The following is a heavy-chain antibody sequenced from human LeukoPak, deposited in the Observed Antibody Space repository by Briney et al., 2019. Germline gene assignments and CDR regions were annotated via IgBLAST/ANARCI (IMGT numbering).Heavy chain of an antibody. CDR2: ISGSGGST. CDR1: GFTFSSYA. J-gene: IGHJ4*02. Sequence: PGGSLRLSCAASGFTFSSYAMSWVRQAPGKGLEWVSAISGSGGSTYYADSVKGRFTISRDNSKNTLYLQMNSLRAEDTAVYYCAKDSDYDFWSGYYAVFDYWGQGTLVTASS. CDR3: AKDSDYDFWSGYYAVFDY. V-gene: IGHV3-23*01. D-gene: IGHD3-3*01.